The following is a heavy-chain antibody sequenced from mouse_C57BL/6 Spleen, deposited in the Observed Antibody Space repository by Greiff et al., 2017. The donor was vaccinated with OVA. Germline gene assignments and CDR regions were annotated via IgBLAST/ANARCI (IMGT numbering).Heavy chain of an antibody. J-gene: IGHJ2*01. D-gene: IGHD1-1*01. CDR1: GYTFTSYW. V-gene: IGHV1-64*01. Sequence: VQLQQSGAELVKPGASVKLSCKASGYTFTSYWMHWVKQRPGQGLEWIGMIHPNSGSTNYNEKFKSKATLTVDKSSSTAYMQLSSLTSEDSAVYYCARPNARWDFDYWGQGTTLTVSS. CDR2: IHPNSGST. CDR3: ARPNARWDFDY.